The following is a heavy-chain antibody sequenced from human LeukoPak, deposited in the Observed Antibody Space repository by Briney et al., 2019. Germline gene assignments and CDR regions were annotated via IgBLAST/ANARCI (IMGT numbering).Heavy chain of an antibody. CDR1: GGSISSGGYP. Sequence: PSETLSLTCAVSGGSISSGGYPWSWIRQPPGKGLEWIGYIYHSGSTYYNPSLKSRVTISVDRSKNQFSLKLSSVTAADTAVYYCARGLTSLNWFDPWGQGTLVTVSS. CDR2: IYHSGST. CDR3: ARGLTSLNWFDP. V-gene: IGHV4-30-2*01. J-gene: IGHJ5*02. D-gene: IGHD4/OR15-4a*01.